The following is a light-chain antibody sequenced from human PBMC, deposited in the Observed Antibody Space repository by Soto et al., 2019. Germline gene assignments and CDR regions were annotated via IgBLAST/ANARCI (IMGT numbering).Light chain of an antibody. Sequence: EMVLTQSPGTLSLSPGEGATLSCRASQSVDSNYLAWYQKKPGQAPRLLIYGASSRATGIPDRFSGSGSGTDFTLTISRLEPEDFAVYYCQQYGSSRNTFGGGTKVEIK. CDR3: QQYGSSRNT. V-gene: IGKV3-20*01. CDR2: GAS. CDR1: QSVDSNY. J-gene: IGKJ4*01.